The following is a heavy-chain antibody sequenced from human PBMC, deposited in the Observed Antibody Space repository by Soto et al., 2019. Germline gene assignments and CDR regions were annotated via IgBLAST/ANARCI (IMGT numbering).Heavy chain of an antibody. J-gene: IGHJ5*02. CDR2: IKQDGSEK. CDR3: ARLSS. Sequence: PGGSLRLSCVASGFTFSSYWMTWVRQAPGKGLEWVTNIKQDGSEKYYVDSVKGRFTISRDNAKNSLYLQMNSLRAEDTAVYYCARLSSWGQGXLVTVHS. CDR1: GFTFSSYW. D-gene: IGHD2-2*01. V-gene: IGHV3-7*01.